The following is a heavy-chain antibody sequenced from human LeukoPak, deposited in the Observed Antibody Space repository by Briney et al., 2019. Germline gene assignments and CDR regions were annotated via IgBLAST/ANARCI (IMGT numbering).Heavy chain of an antibody. CDR3: AREIGHSSDPQNWFDP. Sequence: ASVKVSCKASGYTFTGYYMHWVRQALGQGLEWMGWINPNSGGTNYAQKFQGRVTMTRDTSISTAYMELSRLRSDDTAVYYCAREIGHSSDPQNWFDPWGQGTLVTVSS. V-gene: IGHV1-2*02. J-gene: IGHJ5*02. CDR1: GYTFTGYY. CDR2: INPNSGGT. D-gene: IGHD6-25*01.